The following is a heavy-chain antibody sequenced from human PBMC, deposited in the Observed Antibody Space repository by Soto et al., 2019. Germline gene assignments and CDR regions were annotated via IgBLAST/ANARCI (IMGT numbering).Heavy chain of an antibody. CDR2: TWYDGSNK. Sequence: QVQLVESGGGVVQPGRSLRLSCAASGFTFSSYGMHWVRQAPGKGLEWVAVTWYDGSNKYYADSVKGRFTISRDNSKNTLYLHMNSLRAEDTAVYYCAREGGGNYGVDGMDGWGQGTTVTVSS. J-gene: IGHJ6*02. CDR3: AREGGGNYGVDGMDG. CDR1: GFTFSSYG. V-gene: IGHV3-33*01. D-gene: IGHD4-17*01.